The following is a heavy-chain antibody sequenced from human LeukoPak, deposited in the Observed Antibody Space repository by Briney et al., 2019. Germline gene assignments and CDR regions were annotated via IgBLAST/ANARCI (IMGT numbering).Heavy chain of an antibody. CDR1: GFTFSSYS. D-gene: IGHD6-19*01. V-gene: IGHV3-21*01. Sequence: GGSLRLSCAASGFTFSSYSMNWVRQAPGKGLEWVSSISSSSSYIYYADSVKGRFTISRDNAKNSLYLQMNSLRAEDTAVYYCASGEQWLSRFDYWGQGTLVTVSS. J-gene: IGHJ4*02. CDR3: ASGEQWLSRFDY. CDR2: ISSSSSYI.